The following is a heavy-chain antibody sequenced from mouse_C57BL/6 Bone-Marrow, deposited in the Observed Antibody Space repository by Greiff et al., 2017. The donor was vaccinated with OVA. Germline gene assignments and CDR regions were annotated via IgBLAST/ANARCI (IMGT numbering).Heavy chain of an antibody. V-gene: IGHV3-6*01. CDR2: ISYDGSN. J-gene: IGHJ4*01. Sequence: EVKLQESGPGLVKPSQSLSLTCSVSGYSLTSGYYWNWIRQFPGNKLVWMGYISYDGSNNYNPSLKNRISITHDTSKNQFFLMLSSVTTEDTATYYCAREDNAMDYWGQGTSVTVSS. CDR1: GYSLTSGYY. CDR3: AREDNAMDY.